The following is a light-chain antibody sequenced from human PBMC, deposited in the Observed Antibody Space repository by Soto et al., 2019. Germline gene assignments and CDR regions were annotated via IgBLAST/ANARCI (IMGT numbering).Light chain of an antibody. CDR3: QQANSFPIT. CDR1: QGIYNW. J-gene: IGKJ5*01. CDR2: AAS. Sequence: DIQMTQSPSSVSASVGDRVTITCRASQGIYNWLAWYQQRPGRAPKLLICAASSLYSGVPSRFRGSGSGTDFTLTISSLQPEDFATYYCQQANSFPITFGQGTRLEIK. V-gene: IGKV1-12*01.